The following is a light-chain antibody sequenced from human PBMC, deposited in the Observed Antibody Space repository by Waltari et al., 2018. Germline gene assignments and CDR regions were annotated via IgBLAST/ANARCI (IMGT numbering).Light chain of an antibody. CDR1: NIESKS. V-gene: IGLV3-21*02. Sequence: SYVLTQPPSVSVAPGQTARITCGGNNIESKSVHWYQQKPGQAPVLVVYDDNDRPPGIPEQFSGSNSGNTATLTISRVEAGDEADYYCQVWDSTSDHYVFGTGTKVTVL. CDR3: QVWDSTSDHYV. CDR2: DDN. J-gene: IGLJ1*01.